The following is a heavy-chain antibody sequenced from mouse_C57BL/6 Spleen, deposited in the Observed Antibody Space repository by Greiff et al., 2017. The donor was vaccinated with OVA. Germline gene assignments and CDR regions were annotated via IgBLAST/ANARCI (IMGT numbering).Heavy chain of an antibody. CDR1: GYTFTDYY. CDR3: ARGEITTVVADY. V-gene: IGHV1-76*01. D-gene: IGHD1-1*01. Sequence: QVQLQQSGAELVRPGASVKLSCKASGYTFTDYYINWVKQRPGQGLEWIARIYPGSGNTYYNEKFKGKATLTAEKSSSTAYMQLSSLTSEDSAVYFCARGEITTVVADYWGQGTTLTVSS. J-gene: IGHJ2*01. CDR2: IYPGSGNT.